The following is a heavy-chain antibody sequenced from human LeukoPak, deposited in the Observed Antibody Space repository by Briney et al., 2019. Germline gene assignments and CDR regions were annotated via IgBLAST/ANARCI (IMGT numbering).Heavy chain of an antibody. J-gene: IGHJ6*02. CDR3: ARXLYCSSTSCPEFPYGMDV. D-gene: IGHD2-2*01. Sequence: ASVKVSCKASGYTFTGYYMHWVRQAPGQGLXWXXXXXXXXGGTNYAQKFXXXXTXTRXXSISTAYMELSRLRSDDTAVYYCARXLYCSSTSCPEFPYGMDVWGQGTTVTVSS. CDR1: GYTFTGYY. CDR2: XXXXXGGT. V-gene: IGHV1-2*02.